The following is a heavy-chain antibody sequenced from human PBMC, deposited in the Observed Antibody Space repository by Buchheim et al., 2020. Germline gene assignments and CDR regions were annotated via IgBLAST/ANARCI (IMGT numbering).Heavy chain of an antibody. Sequence: QVQLQESGPGLVKPSETLSLTCTVSGGSISSYYWSWIRQPAGKGLEWIGRIYTSGNTNYNPFLKSRVTMSVDTSKNQVSLDVRSVTAADTAVYYCARDASDYYSGWYGFFPHWGQGIL. V-gene: IGHV4-4*07. D-gene: IGHD6-13*01. J-gene: IGHJ1*01. CDR1: GGSISSYY. CDR3: ARDASDYYSGWYGFFPH. CDR2: IYTSGNT.